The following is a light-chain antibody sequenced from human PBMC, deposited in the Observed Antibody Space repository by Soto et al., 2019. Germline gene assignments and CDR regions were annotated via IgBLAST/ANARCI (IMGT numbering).Light chain of an antibody. J-gene: IGKJ1*01. CDR1: ESVMNNY. V-gene: IGKV3-20*01. Sequence: EIVLTQSPGTLSLSPGERATLSCRASESVMNNYLAWYQHKAGQAPRLLIYGASSRATGIPDKFSGSASGTDFTLTISSLEPEDFAVYYCQQYGISPWTFGQGTKVEIK. CDR2: GAS. CDR3: QQYGISPWT.